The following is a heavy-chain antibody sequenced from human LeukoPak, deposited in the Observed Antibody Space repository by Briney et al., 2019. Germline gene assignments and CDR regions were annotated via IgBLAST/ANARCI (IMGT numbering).Heavy chain of an antibody. D-gene: IGHD6-6*01. CDR3: ARGPSIAARYDAFDI. CDR1: EFTFTSYE. V-gene: IGHV3-48*03. CDR2: ISSSGNTI. J-gene: IGHJ3*02. Sequence: GESLRLSCAASEFTFTSYELNWVRQAPGKGVEWGSYISSSGNTIAYADSVKGRFTISRDNAKNSLYLQVISLRAEDTAVYYCARGPSIAARYDAFDIWGQGTMVTVSS.